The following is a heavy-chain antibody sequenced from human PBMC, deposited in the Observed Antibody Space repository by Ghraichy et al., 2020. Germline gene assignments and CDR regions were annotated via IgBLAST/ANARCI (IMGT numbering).Heavy chain of an antibody. J-gene: IGHJ3*02. CDR3: ARSGLDAFDI. CDR2: ITSDSSII. V-gene: IGHV3-48*01. CDR1: GFIFSRYN. Sequence: RGSLRLSCAASGFIFSRYNMNWVRQAPGKGLEWVSYITSDSSIIYYADSVKGRFTISRDNAKNSLYLQMNSLRGEDTALYYCARSGLDAFDIWGQGTMVTVSS.